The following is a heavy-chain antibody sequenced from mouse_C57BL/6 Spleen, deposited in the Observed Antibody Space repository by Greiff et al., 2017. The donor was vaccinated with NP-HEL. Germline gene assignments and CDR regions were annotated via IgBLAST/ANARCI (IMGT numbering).Heavy chain of an antibody. Sequence: VQRVESGPELVKPGASVKISCKASGYAFSSSWMNWVKQRPGKGLEWIGRIYPGDGDTNYNGKFKGKATLTADKSSSTAYMQLSSLTSEDSAVYFCARDSEAMDYWGQGTSVTVSS. J-gene: IGHJ4*01. CDR1: GYAFSSSW. CDR3: ARDSEAMDY. V-gene: IGHV1-82*01. CDR2: IYPGDGDT.